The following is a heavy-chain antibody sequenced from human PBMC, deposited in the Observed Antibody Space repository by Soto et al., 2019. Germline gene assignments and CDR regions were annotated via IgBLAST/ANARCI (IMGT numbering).Heavy chain of an antibody. J-gene: IGHJ4*02. CDR3: AKDLPETYGTFDY. CDR1: GFTFDDYV. Sequence: PGGSLRLSCAASGFTFDDYVMDWVRQDPGKGLEWVSGISWNSGSIGYADSVKGRFTISRDNAKNSLYLQMNSLRAEDTALYYCAKDLPETYGTFDYWGQGTLVTVSS. D-gene: IGHD3-10*01. V-gene: IGHV3-9*01. CDR2: ISWNSGSI.